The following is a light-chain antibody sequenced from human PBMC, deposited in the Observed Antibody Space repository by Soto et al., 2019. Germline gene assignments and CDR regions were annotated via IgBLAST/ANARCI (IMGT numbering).Light chain of an antibody. CDR3: SSYAGANKLL. Sequence: QSALTQPPSASGSPGQSVTIYCTGTTSDVGGYNFVSWYQQHPGKAPKLMIYEVSQRPAGVPDRFSGSKSGNRASLTASGLQAEDEADYYCSSYAGANKLLFGGGTKLTVL. CDR2: EVS. J-gene: IGLJ2*01. CDR1: TSDVGGYNF. V-gene: IGLV2-8*01.